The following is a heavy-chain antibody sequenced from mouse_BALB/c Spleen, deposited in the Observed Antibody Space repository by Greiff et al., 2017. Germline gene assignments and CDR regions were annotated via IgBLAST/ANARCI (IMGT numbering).Heavy chain of an antibody. V-gene: IGHV3-2*02. CDR2: ISYSGST. CDR1: GYSITSDYA. Sequence: VQLQQSGPGLVKPSQSLSLTCTVTGYSITSDYAWNWIRQFPGNKLEWMGYISYSGSTSYNPSLKSRISITRDTSKNQFFLQLNSVTTEDTATYYCARGDGYGYFDVWGAGTTVTVSS. D-gene: IGHD2-3*01. CDR3: ARGDGYGYFDV. J-gene: IGHJ1*01.